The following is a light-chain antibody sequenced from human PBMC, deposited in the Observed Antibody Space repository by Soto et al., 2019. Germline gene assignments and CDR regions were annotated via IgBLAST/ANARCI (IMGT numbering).Light chain of an antibody. J-gene: IGLJ3*02. CDR1: RGSIASNY. CDR3: QSYGDNNQV. Sequence: NFMLTQPHSVSESPGKTVTISCTGSRGSIASNYVQWFQQRPGSAPTTVIYEDNKRPSGVPDRFSGSIDSSSNSASLTISGLKTEDEADYYCQSYGDNNQVFGGGTKVTVL. V-gene: IGLV6-57*02. CDR2: EDN.